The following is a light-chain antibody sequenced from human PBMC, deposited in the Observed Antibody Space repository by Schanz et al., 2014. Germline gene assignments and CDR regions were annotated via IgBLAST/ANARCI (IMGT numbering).Light chain of an antibody. Sequence: QSALTQPASVSASPGQSITISCTGTSSDIGGYNYVSWYQQHPGKAPKLMIFDVSVRPSGVSNRFSASKSGNTASLTISGRQAEDEADYYCSSDTSSSTLAFGGGTKLTVL. CDR3: SSDTSSSTLA. V-gene: IGLV2-14*03. CDR1: SSDIGGYNY. CDR2: DVS. J-gene: IGLJ2*01.